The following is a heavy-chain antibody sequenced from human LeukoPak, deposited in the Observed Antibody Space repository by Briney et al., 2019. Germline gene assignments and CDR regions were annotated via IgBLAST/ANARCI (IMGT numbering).Heavy chain of an antibody. CDR1: GITFTSSS. CDR2: ISSSSSYI. V-gene: IGHV3-21*01. D-gene: IGHD1-26*01. J-gene: IGHJ3*02. CDR3: ARDRVRESLWEPYPVGAFDI. Sequence: PGGSLRLSCAASGITFTSSSMTWARQAPGKGLEWVSSISSSSSYIYFADSLKGRFTISRDNAENSLYLQMNSLRAEDTAVYYCARDRVRESLWEPYPVGAFDIWGQGTMVTVSS.